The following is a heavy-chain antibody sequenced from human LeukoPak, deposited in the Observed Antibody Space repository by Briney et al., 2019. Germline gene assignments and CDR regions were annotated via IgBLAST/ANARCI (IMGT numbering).Heavy chain of an antibody. Sequence: PGGSLRLSCAASGFTFSNYGMHWVRQAPGKGLEWVAGISNDGNKKYYADSVKGRFIISRDNSKNTLYLQMNSLRAEDTAVYYCAKDWYSFTVVTSFSHWGQGTLVTVSS. CDR2: ISNDGNKK. J-gene: IGHJ4*02. D-gene: IGHD4-23*01. CDR3: AKDWYSFTVVTSFSH. CDR1: GFTFSNYG. V-gene: IGHV3-30*18.